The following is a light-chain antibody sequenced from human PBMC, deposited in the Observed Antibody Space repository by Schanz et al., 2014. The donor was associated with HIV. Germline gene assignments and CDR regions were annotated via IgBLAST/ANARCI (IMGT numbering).Light chain of an antibody. CDR1: SNDVGGYNY. Sequence: QSALTQPASVSGSPGQSITISCTGTSNDVGGYNYVSWYQKHPGKAPKLMIYEVSNRPSGVSDRFSGSKSGNTASLTISDLQAEDEADYYCSSYTSSTTVVFGGGTKVTVL. V-gene: IGLV2-14*01. CDR3: SSYTSSTTVV. CDR2: EVS. J-gene: IGLJ3*02.